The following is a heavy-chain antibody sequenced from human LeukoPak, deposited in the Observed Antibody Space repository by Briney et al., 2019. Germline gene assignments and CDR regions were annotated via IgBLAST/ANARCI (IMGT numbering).Heavy chain of an antibody. Sequence: TGGSLRLSCAASGFTFSSYAMSWVRQAPGKGLEWVSDISGRGDRTYYADSVKGRFTISRDKSKNTVYLQMNSLRAEDTAVYYCAILGYCSGGSCYHAIYFDYWGQGTLVTVSS. V-gene: IGHV3-23*01. CDR2: ISGRGDRT. CDR1: GFTFSSYA. J-gene: IGHJ4*02. D-gene: IGHD2-15*01. CDR3: AILGYCSGGSCYHAIYFDY.